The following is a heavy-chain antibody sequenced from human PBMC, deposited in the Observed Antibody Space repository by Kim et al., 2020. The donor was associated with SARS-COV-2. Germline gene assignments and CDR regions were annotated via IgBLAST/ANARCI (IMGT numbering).Heavy chain of an antibody. J-gene: IGHJ6*02. V-gene: IGHV1-8*01. Sequence: ASVKVSCKASGYTFTSYDINWVRQATGQGLEWMGWMNPNSGNTGYAQKFQGRVTMTRNTSISTAYMELSSLRSEDTAVYYCARGVMVTAISYYYYGMDVWGQGTTVTVSS. CDR2: MNPNSGNT. CDR3: ARGVMVTAISYYYYGMDV. D-gene: IGHD2-21*02. CDR1: GYTFTSYD.